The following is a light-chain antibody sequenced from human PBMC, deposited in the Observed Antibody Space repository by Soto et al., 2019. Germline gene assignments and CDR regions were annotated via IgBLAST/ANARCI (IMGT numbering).Light chain of an antibody. CDR2: AAS. CDR3: QQRSNWPPT. CDR1: QSVSIY. Sequence: EIVLTQSPATLSLSPGERAALSCRASQSVSIYLAWYQHKPGQAPRLLIYAASNRATGIPARFSGSGSGTDFTLTISSLEPEDFAVYYCQQRSNWPPTFGQGTKLEIK. V-gene: IGKV3-11*01. J-gene: IGKJ2*01.